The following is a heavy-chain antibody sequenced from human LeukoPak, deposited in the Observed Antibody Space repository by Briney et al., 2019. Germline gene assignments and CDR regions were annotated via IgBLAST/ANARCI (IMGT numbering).Heavy chain of an antibody. V-gene: IGHV4-31*03. J-gene: IGHJ4*02. Sequence: SETLSLTCTVSGGSISSGGYYWSWIRQHPGKGLEWIGYIYYSGSTYYNPSLKSRVTISVDTSKNQFSLKLSSVTAADTAVYYCAREWLLGYFDYWGQGTLVIVSS. D-gene: IGHD3-16*01. CDR1: GGSISSGGYY. CDR3: AREWLLGYFDY. CDR2: IYYSGST.